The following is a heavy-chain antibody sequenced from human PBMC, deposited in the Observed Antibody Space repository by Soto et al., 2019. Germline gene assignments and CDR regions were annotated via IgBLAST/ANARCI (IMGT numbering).Heavy chain of an antibody. D-gene: IGHD3-22*01. CDR1: GYIFTKHW. J-gene: IGHJ5*01. CDR2: IDPVDSDD. CDR3: ARRALDPSGHYCPYNWFDS. V-gene: IGHV5-51*01. Sequence: GESLKISCQGSGYIFTKHWIAWVRQKPGKGLEWIGIIDPVDSDDSYSPSFEGQVTISVDKSNNTAFMRWDKLKTSDTATYFCARRALDPSGHYCPYNWFDSWGQGTQVTVSS.